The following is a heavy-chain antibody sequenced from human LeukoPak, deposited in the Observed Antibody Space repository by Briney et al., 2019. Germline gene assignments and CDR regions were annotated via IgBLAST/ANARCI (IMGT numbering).Heavy chain of an antibody. J-gene: IGHJ5*02. CDR2: IWYDGSNK. CDR1: GFTFSSYG. Sequence: GGSLRLSCAASGFTFSSYGMHWVRQAPGKGLEWVAVIWYDGSNKYYADSVKGRFAISRDNSKNTLYLQMNSLRAEDTAVYYCAREAYSSGHYRGGWFDPWGQGTQVTVSS. CDR3: AREAYSSGHYRGGWFDP. V-gene: IGHV3-33*01. D-gene: IGHD6-19*01.